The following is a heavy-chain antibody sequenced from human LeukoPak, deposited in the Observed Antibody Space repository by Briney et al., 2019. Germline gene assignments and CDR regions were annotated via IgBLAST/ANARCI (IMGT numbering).Heavy chain of an antibody. V-gene: IGHV3-66*01. CDR3: ARGFRYSSGWYYFDY. J-gene: IGHJ4*02. D-gene: IGHD6-19*01. CDR1: GFTVSSNY. Sequence: QPGGSLRLSCAASGFTVSSNYMSWVRQAPGKGLEWVSFIYSGGSTYYADSVKGRFTISRDNSKNTLYLQMNSLRAEDTAVYYCARGFRYSSGWYYFDYWGQGTLVTVSS. CDR2: IYSGGST.